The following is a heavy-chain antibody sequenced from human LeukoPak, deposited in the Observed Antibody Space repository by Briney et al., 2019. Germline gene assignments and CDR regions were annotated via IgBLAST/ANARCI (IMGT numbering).Heavy chain of an antibody. D-gene: IGHD3-10*01. CDR1: GFTFSSYG. Sequence: GGSLRLSCAASGFTFSSYGMHWVRQAPGKGLEWVAFIRYDGSNKYYADSVKGRFTISRDNSKNTLYLQMNSLRAEDTAVYYCAKLGLLRFGELLNREDSDAFDIWGQGTMVTVSS. J-gene: IGHJ3*02. V-gene: IGHV3-30*02. CDR2: IRYDGSNK. CDR3: AKLGLLRFGELLNREDSDAFDI.